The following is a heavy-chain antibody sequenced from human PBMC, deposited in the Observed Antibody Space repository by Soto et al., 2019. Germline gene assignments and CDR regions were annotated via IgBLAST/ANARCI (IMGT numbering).Heavy chain of an antibody. D-gene: IGHD2-2*01. V-gene: IGHV6-1*01. CDR3: ARDRYCSSTSCYYYYYGMDV. CDR2: TYYRSKWYN. J-gene: IGHJ6*02. Sequence: SQTLSLTCVISGDSVSSNSAAWNWIRQSPSRGLEWLGRTYYRSKWYNDYAVSVKSRITINPDTSKNQFSLQLNSVTPEDTAVYYCARDRYCSSTSCYYYYYGMDVWGQGTTVTVSS. CDR1: GDSVSSNSAA.